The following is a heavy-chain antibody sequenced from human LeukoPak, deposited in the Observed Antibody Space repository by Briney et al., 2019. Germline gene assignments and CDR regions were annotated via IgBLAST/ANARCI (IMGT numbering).Heavy chain of an antibody. D-gene: IGHD2-15*01. V-gene: IGHV4-59*08. CDR1: GGSISSDY. Sequence: SETLSLTCTVSGGSISSDYWNWIRQPPGKGLEWIGYIHYSGSTFYNPSLKSRVTISVDSSKNQFSLQLSSVTAAYRAVYYCARQGYSRGYFSLDYWGQGTLVTVSS. CDR2: IHYSGST. J-gene: IGHJ4*02. CDR3: ARQGYSRGYFSLDY.